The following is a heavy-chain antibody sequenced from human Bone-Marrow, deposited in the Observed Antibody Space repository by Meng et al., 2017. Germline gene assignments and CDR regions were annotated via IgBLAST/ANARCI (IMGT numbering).Heavy chain of an antibody. CDR2: ISPHNGNT. Sequence: ASVKVSCKASGYNFLGQWLYWIRQAPGQGLEWIGWISPHNGNTKYADKFLGRVTVTRDTSTTTVYMEMRSLTYDDTAVYYCARLEGGWGQGTLVTVPQ. CDR3: ARLEGG. CDR1: GYNFLGQW. D-gene: IGHD1-1*01. V-gene: IGHV1-2*07. J-gene: IGHJ4*02.